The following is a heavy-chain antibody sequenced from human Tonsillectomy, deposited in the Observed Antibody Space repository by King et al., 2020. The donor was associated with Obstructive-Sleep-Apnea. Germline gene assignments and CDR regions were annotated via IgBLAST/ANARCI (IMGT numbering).Heavy chain of an antibody. V-gene: IGHV3-30*02. CDR3: AKAAMIVVVMEYFDY. CDR1: GFSFSTYG. D-gene: IGHD3-22*01. J-gene: IGHJ4*02. CDR2: ILCDGNVK. Sequence: VQLVESGGGVVQPERSLRLSCAASGFSFSTYGMHWVRQAPGQGLGWVAFILCDGNVKYYADSVKGRFTISRYDSKNTLYLQMNSLRAEDTAVYYCAKAAMIVVVMEYFDYWGQGTLVTVSS.